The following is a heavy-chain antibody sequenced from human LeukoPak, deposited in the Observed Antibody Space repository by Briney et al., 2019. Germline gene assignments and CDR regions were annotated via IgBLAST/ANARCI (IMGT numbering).Heavy chain of an antibody. CDR2: ISSSNTYI. J-gene: IGHJ4*02. CDR3: AREVGATDY. Sequence: GGSLRLSCAASGFTFSRYNMNWVRQAPGKGLEWVSSISSSNTYIYYADSVKGRLTISRDNAKNSLYLQMNSLRAEDTAVYYCAREVGATDYWGQGTLVTVSS. V-gene: IGHV3-21*01. D-gene: IGHD1-26*01. CDR1: GFTFSRYN.